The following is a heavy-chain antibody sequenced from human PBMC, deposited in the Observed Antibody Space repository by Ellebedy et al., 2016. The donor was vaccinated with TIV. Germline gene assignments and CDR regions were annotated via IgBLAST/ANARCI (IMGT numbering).Heavy chain of an antibody. J-gene: IGHJ3*02. Sequence: PGGSLRLSCAASGFTFSSYGMHWVRQAPGKGLEWVAVIWYDGSNKYYADSVKGRFTISRDNSKNTLYLQMNSLRAEDTAVYYCARDNMYSSGGLGAFDIWGQGTMVTVSS. D-gene: IGHD6-19*01. CDR3: ARDNMYSSGGLGAFDI. CDR1: GFTFSSYG. CDR2: IWYDGSNK. V-gene: IGHV3-33*08.